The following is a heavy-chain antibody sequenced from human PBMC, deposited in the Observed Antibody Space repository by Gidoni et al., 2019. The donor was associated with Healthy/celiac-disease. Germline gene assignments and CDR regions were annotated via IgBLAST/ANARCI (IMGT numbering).Heavy chain of an antibody. Sequence: EVQLLESGGGLVQPGGSLRLSCAASGITFSSYAMSWVRQAPGKGLEWVSAISGSGGSTYYADSVKGRFTISRDNSKNTLYLQMNSLRAEDTAVYYCAKDGYPGYSSGWYSDYWGQGTLVTVSS. J-gene: IGHJ4*02. D-gene: IGHD6-19*01. V-gene: IGHV3-23*01. CDR2: ISGSGGST. CDR3: AKDGYPGYSSGWYSDY. CDR1: GITFSSYA.